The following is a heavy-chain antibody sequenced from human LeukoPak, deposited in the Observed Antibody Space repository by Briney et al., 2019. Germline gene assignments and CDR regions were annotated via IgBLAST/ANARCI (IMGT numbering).Heavy chain of an antibody. Sequence: ASATVSCKASGYTFTDYYMHWVRQAPGQGPEWMGWINPRTGGTVYAQNFQGRVTMTRDTSITTAYMELSSLRPDDTAVYYCARGGTRITTFAVGQPYYSYMDVWGKGTTVTVSS. CDR2: INPRTGGT. D-gene: IGHD3-3*01. V-gene: IGHV1-2*02. CDR1: GYTFTDYY. J-gene: IGHJ6*03. CDR3: ARGGTRITTFAVGQPYYSYMDV.